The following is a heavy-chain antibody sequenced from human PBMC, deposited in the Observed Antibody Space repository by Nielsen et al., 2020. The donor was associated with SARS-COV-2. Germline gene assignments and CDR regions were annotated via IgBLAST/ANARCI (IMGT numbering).Heavy chain of an antibody. V-gene: IGHV1-69*13. Sequence: SVKVSCKASGGTFSSYAISWVRQAPGQGLEWMGGIIPIFGTANYAQKFQGRVTITADESTSTAYMELSSLRSEDTAVYYCARGLAIGAIPLNPWGQGTLVTVSS. CDR2: IIPIFGTA. D-gene: IGHD4/OR15-4a*01. CDR1: GGTFSSYA. CDR3: ARGLAIGAIPLNP. J-gene: IGHJ5*02.